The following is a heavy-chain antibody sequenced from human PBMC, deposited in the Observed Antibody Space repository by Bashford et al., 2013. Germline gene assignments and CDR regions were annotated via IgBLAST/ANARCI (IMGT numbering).Heavy chain of an antibody. CDR2: IFYTGVT. J-gene: IGHJ6*02. Sequence: SETLSLTCTVSGGYISTTGYYWGWIRQPPGKGLEWIGYIFYTGVTNYNLSLKSRVTMSVDTSKNQFSLKLSSVTAADTAVYYCSRRYSNNYYYGMDVWGQGTTVTGLL. V-gene: IGHV4-39*07. CDR1: GGYISTTGYY. CDR3: SRRYSNNYYYGMDV. D-gene: IGHD4-11*01.